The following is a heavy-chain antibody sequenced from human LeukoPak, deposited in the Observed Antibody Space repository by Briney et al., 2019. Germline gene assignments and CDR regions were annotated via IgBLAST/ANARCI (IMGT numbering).Heavy chain of an antibody. CDR2: IYYSGST. Sequence: PSETLSLTCTVSGGSISSYYWSWIRQPPGKGLEWIGNIYYSGSTYYNPSLKSRVTISVDTSKNQFSLKLSSVTAADTAVYYCARDGYNPIDYWGQGTLVTVSS. CDR1: GGSISSYY. J-gene: IGHJ4*02. D-gene: IGHD5-24*01. V-gene: IGHV4-59*12. CDR3: ARDGYNPIDY.